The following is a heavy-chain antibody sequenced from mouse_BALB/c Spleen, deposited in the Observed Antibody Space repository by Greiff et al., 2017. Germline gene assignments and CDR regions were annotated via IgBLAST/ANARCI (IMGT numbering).Heavy chain of an antibody. Sequence: LVKTGASVKISCKASGYSFTGYYMHWVKQSHGKSLEWIGYISCYNGATSYNQKFKGKATFTVDTSSSTAYMQFNSLTSEDSAVYYCAKGTMITSGYFDYWGQGTTLTVSS. CDR3: AKGTMITSGYFDY. V-gene: IGHV1S34*01. CDR2: ISCYNGAT. D-gene: IGHD2-4*01. CDR1: GYSFTGYY. J-gene: IGHJ2*01.